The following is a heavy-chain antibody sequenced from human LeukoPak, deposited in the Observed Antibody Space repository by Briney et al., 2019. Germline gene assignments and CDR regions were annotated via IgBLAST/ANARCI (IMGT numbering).Heavy chain of an antibody. J-gene: IGHJ4*02. CDR2: IYSSGRT. D-gene: IGHD1-14*01. V-gene: IGHV4-59*08. CDR3: ARHFETRTWTPGKDY. CDR1: AGSVISYY. Sequence: AETQGLLHTVPAGSVISYYWSWFRQPPGKGLEWIGYIYSSGRTKYNPSLESRVTISVDTSKNQFSLKLSSVTAADTAVYYCARHFETRTWTPGKDYWGQGTTVTVSS.